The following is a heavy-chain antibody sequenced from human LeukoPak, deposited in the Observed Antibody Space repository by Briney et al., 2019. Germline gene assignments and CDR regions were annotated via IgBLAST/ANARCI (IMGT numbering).Heavy chain of an antibody. V-gene: IGHV1-18*01. J-gene: IGHJ3*02. CDR3: ARGGLPYYDFWCGYDAFDS. Sequence: ASVKVSCKASGYTFTSYGISWVRQAPGQGLEWMGWISAYNGNTNYAQKLQGRVTMTTDTSTSTAYMELRSLRSDDTAVYYCARGGLPYYDFWCGYDAFDSWGQGTMVTVSS. D-gene: IGHD3-3*01. CDR2: ISAYNGNT. CDR1: GYTFTSYG.